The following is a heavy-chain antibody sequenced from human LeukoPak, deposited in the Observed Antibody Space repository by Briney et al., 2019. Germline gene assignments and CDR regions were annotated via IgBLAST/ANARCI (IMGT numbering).Heavy chain of an antibody. J-gene: IGHJ4*02. CDR1: GFTFNSYG. V-gene: IGHV3-23*01. CDR2: ISGSGDST. Sequence: GGSLRLSCAASGFTFNSYGMSWVRQAPGKGLEWVSGISGSGDSTYYADSVKGRFTISRDNSKNTLYLQMNGLRAEDTALYYCAKVPHYDFWSGYYSYLDYWGQGTLVTVSS. CDR3: AKVPHYDFWSGYYSYLDY. D-gene: IGHD3-3*01.